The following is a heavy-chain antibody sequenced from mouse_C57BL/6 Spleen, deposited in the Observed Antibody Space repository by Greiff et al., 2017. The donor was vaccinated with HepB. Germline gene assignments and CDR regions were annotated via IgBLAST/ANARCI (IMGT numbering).Heavy chain of an antibody. CDR2: ISYDGSN. Sequence: DVKLVESGPGLVKPSQSLSLTCSVTGYSITSGYYWNWLRPFPGTKLEWMGYISYDGSNNYNPSLKNRISITLDTSKNQFLLNLNSVTTEDTATYYCARESYYYGAFAYWGQGTLVTVSA. J-gene: IGHJ3*01. CDR1: GYSITSGYY. D-gene: IGHD1-1*01. CDR3: ARESYYYGAFAY. V-gene: IGHV3-6*01.